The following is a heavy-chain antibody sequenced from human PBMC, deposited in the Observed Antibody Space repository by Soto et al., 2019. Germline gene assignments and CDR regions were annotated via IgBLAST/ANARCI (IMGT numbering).Heavy chain of an antibody. D-gene: IGHD2-2*01. CDR1: GGSISSYY. V-gene: IGHV4-59*01. CDR3: AREGKVVVPAATFRYYYYGMDV. Sequence: PSETLSLTCTVSGGSISSYYWSWIRQPPGKGLECIGYIYYSGSTNYNPSLKSRVTISVDTSKNQFSLKLSSVTAADTAVYYCAREGKVVVPAATFRYYYYGMDVWGQGTTVTVSS. J-gene: IGHJ6*02. CDR2: IYYSGST.